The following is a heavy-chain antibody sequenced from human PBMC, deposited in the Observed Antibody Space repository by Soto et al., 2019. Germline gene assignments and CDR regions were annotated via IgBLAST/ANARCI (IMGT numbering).Heavy chain of an antibody. CDR1: GYTFTSYA. CDR2: INAGNGNT. CDR3: TRDGVVPASLRFDY. V-gene: IGHV1-3*01. D-gene: IGHD2-2*01. Sequence: QVQLVQSGAEVKKPGASVKVSCKASGYTFTSYAMHWVRQAPGQRLEWMGWINAGNGNTKYSQKFQGRVTITRDTSESTASMNLRSLISEGTDVEYCTRDGVVPASLRFDYRGQGTLVTVA. J-gene: IGHJ4*02.